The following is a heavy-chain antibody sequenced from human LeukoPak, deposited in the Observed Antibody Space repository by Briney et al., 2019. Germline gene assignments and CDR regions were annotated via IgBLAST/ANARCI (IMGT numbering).Heavy chain of an antibody. Sequence: GSLRLSCAASGFTFSDYYMRWIRQAPGMGLGWVSYISSSGSTIYYADSVKGRLTISRDSAKNSLYLQMNSLRAEDTAVYCCARGDKGKIDPWGQGTLVTVSS. V-gene: IGHV3-11*01. J-gene: IGHJ5*02. CDR1: GFTFSDYY. D-gene: IGHD3-10*01. CDR3: ARGDKGKIDP. CDR2: ISSSGSTI.